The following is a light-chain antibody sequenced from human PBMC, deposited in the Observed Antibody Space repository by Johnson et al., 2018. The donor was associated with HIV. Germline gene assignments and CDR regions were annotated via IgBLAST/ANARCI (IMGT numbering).Light chain of an antibody. V-gene: IGLV1-51*02. CDR2: ENN. Sequence: QSVLTQPPSVSAAPGQKVTISCSGSSSNIGNNYVSWYQQLPGGARKLLIYENNMRPSGIPDRFSGSKSGTSATLDITGLQTGDEADYYCGTWDSSLSVYVFGNGTKVTVL. CDR1: SSNIGNNY. CDR3: GTWDSSLSVYV. J-gene: IGLJ1*01.